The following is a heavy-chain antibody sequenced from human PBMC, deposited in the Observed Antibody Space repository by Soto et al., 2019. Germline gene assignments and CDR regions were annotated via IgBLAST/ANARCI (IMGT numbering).Heavy chain of an antibody. J-gene: IGHJ5*02. V-gene: IGHV1-24*01. CDR3: ATAKFPTYCTNGVCSRDWFDP. CDR2: FDPEDGET. CDR1: GYTLTELS. D-gene: IGHD2-8*01. Sequence: ASVKVSCKVSGYTLTELSMHWVRQAPGKGLEWMGGFDPEDGETIYAQKFQGRVTMTEDTSTDTAYMELSSLRSEDTAVYYCATAKFPTYCTNGVCSRDWFDPCGQGTLVTVSS.